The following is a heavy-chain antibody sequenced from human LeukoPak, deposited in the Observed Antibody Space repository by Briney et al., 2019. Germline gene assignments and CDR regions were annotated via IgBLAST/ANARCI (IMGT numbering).Heavy chain of an antibody. D-gene: IGHD3-22*01. CDR3: AKATRGSVYSPVDY. Sequence: GGSLRLSCAASGFSFANYAMNWVRQAPGKGLEWVSSISGDETNTFYADSVKGRFTLSRDSSKNTLFVQMNSLRADDTAIYYCAKATRGSVYSPVDYWGQGTLVTVSS. V-gene: IGHV3-23*01. CDR1: GFSFANYA. CDR2: ISGDETNT. J-gene: IGHJ4*02.